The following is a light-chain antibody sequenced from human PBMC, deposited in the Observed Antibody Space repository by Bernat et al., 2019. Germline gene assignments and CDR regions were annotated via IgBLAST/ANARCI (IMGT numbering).Light chain of an antibody. Sequence: QSVLTQPPSVSEAPRQRVTISCSGSSSNIASNAVNWYQQLPGKPPKLLIFFDDMLPSGVSDRFSGSKSGTSASLAISGLQSEDEATDYCSAWDDSLDGPVFGGGTKLPVL. CDR2: FDD. CDR3: SAWDDSLDGPV. CDR1: SSNIASNA. V-gene: IGLV1-36*01. J-gene: IGLJ2*01.